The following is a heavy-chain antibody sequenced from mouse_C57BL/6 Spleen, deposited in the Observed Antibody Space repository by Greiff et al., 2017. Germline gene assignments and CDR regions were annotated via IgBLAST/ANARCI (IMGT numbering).Heavy chain of an antibody. D-gene: IGHD4-1*01. CDR1: GFTFSSYT. CDR2: ISGGGGNT. Sequence: EVQGVESGGGLVKPGGSLKLSCAASGFTFSSYTMSWVRQTPEKRLEWVATISGGGGNTYYPDSVKGRFTISRDNAKNTLYLQMSSLRSEDTALYYCARGGLTGFDYWGQGTTRTVSS. CDR3: ARGGLTGFDY. V-gene: IGHV5-9*01. J-gene: IGHJ2*01.